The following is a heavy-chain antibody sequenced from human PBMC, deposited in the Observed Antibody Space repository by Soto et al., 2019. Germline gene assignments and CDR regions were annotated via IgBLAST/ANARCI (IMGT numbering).Heavy chain of an antibody. CDR3: ATDEYFGSEIDFYYYAMDV. V-gene: IGHV4-31*03. D-gene: IGHD3-10*01. J-gene: IGHJ6*02. CDR2: IYYNGST. Sequence: TLSLTCTVSGASISIGGYFWSWIRRHPGKGLEWIGHIYYNGSTYYNPSLKSRLTISVDTSKNEFSLRLTSVTAADTAVYFCATDEYFGSEIDFYYYAMDVWGQGTTVTVSS. CDR1: GASISIGGYF.